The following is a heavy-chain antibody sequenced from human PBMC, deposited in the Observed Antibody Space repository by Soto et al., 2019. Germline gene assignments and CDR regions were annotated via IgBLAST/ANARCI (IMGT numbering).Heavy chain of an antibody. CDR1: GGTFSSYA. Sequence: QVQLVQSGAEVKKPGSSVKVSCTASGGTFSSYAISWVRQAPGQGLEWMGGIIPIVGTANYAHKFQGSVTITADKSTSTASMELSSLRSEDTAVDYCAGNSSGTDWFDPWGQGTLVTVSS. CDR3: AGNSSGTDWFDP. J-gene: IGHJ5*02. D-gene: IGHD3-22*01. CDR2: IIPIVGTA. V-gene: IGHV1-69*06.